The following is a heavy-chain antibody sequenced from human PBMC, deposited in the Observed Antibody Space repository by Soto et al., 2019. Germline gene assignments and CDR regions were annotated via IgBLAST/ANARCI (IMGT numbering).Heavy chain of an antibody. D-gene: IGHD3-22*01. CDR1: GGSISSYY. CDR2: IYYSGST. Sequence: SETLSLTCTVSGGSISSYYWIWIRQPPGKGLEWIGYIYYSGSTNYNPSLKSRVTISVDTSKNQFSLKLSSVTAADTAVYYCARELDSSGYNGYFDYWGQGTLVTVSS. J-gene: IGHJ4*02. V-gene: IGHV4-59*01. CDR3: ARELDSSGYNGYFDY.